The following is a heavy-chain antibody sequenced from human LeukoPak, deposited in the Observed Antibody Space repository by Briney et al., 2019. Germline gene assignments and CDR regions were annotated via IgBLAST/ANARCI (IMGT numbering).Heavy chain of an antibody. D-gene: IGHD3-22*01. Sequence: GGSLRLSCAASGFTFSNYWMSWVRQAPGKGLEWVANINQDGSEKYYVDSVKGRFTISRDNAKRSLYLQMNSLRVEDTAVYYCAKDQGSGSYYYYMDAWGKGTTVAVSS. J-gene: IGHJ6*03. V-gene: IGHV3-7*01. CDR3: AKDQGSGSYYYYMDA. CDR1: GFTFSNYW. CDR2: INQDGSEK.